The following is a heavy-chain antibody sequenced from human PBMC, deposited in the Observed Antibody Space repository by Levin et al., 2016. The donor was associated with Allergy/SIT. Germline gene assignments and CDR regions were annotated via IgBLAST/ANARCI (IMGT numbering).Heavy chain of an antibody. V-gene: IGHV3-33*01. CDR2: IWYDGSNK. J-gene: IGHJ4*02. CDR1: GFTFSSHG. Sequence: GGSLRLSCEASGFTFSSHGMHWVRQAPGKGLEWVAVIWYDGSNKYYADSVKGRFTISRDSSKNTLYLQMNSLRVEDTAVYYRARDIAARRGDYWGQGTLVTVSS. CDR3: ARDIAARRGDY. D-gene: IGHD6-6*01.